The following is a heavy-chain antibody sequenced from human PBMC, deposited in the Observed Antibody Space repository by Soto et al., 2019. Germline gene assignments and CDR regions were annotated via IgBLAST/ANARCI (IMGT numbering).Heavy chain of an antibody. Sequence: KSSETLSLTCTVSGGSISSGGYYWSWIRQHPGKGLEWIGYIYYSGSTYYNPSLKSRVTISVDTSKNQFSLKLSSVTAADTAVYYCARGEVYGRADYGMDVWGQGTTVTVSS. CDR3: ARGEVYGRADYGMDV. V-gene: IGHV4-31*03. J-gene: IGHJ6*02. CDR1: GGSISSGGYY. CDR2: IYYSGST. D-gene: IGHD4-17*01.